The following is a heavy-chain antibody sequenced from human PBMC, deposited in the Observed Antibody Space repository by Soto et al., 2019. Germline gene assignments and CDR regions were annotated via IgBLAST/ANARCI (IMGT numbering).Heavy chain of an antibody. CDR1: GGTFSSYA. CDR3: ARGPSGDKVDY. CDR2: IIPIFGTA. Sequence: XVKVSGKASGGTFSSYAISWVRQAPGQGLEWMGGIIPIFGTANYAQKFQGRVTITADESTSTAYMELSSLRSEDTAVYYCARGPSGDKVDYWGQGTLVTVSS. D-gene: IGHD7-27*01. J-gene: IGHJ4*02. V-gene: IGHV1-69*13.